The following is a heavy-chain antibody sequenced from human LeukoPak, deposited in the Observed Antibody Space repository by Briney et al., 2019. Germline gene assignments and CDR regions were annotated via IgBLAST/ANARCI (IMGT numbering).Heavy chain of an antibody. CDR3: AKLVTIIVGARKAFDI. CDR1: GFTFSSYA. D-gene: IGHD1-26*01. Sequence: PGGSLRLSCAASGFTFSSYAMSWVRQAPGKGREWVSAISGSGGSTYYADSVKGRFTISRDNSKNTLYLQMNSLRAEDTAVYYCAKLVTIIVGARKAFDIWGQGTMVTVSS. V-gene: IGHV3-23*01. J-gene: IGHJ3*02. CDR2: ISGSGGST.